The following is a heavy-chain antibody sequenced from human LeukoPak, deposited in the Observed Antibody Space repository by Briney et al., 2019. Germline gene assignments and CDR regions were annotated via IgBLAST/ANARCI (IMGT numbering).Heavy chain of an antibody. CDR2: INQDGTEK. CDR1: GFSFTTYW. CDR3: AKLAKYFYGAETFYFFEH. V-gene: IGHV3-7*01. Sequence: GGSLRLSCAASGFSFTTYWMSWVRQAQGKGLEWVANINQDGTEKYYVDSVKGRFTISRDNGKNSLYLQMNSLRVEDTVVYYCAKLAKYFYGAETFYFFEHWGQGTPVTASS. D-gene: IGHD3-10*01. J-gene: IGHJ4*02.